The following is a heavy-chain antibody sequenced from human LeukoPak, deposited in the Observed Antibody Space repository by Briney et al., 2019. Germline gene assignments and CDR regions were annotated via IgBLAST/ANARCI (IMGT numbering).Heavy chain of an antibody. J-gene: IGHJ4*02. D-gene: IGHD3-9*01. CDR1: GFTFSSYA. CDR3: AKDLTLLDY. V-gene: IGHV3-23*01. Sequence: PGGSLRLSCAASGFTFSSYAMSWVRQAPGKGLEWVSAISGGAGSTYYADSVKGRFTISRDNSKNTVYLQMNSLRAEDTAVYFCAKDLTLLDYWGQGTLVTVSS. CDR2: ISGGAGST.